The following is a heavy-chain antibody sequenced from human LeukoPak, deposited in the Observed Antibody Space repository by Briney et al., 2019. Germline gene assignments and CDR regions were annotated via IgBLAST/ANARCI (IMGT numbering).Heavy chain of an antibody. V-gene: IGHV4-59*01. D-gene: IGHD3-3*01. Sequence: SETLSLTCTVSGGSISSYYWSWIRQPPGKGLEWIGYIYYSGSTNYNPSLKSRVTISVDTSKNQFSLKLSSVTAADTAVYYCARGDFWSGYYRRFWFDPWGQGTLVTVSS. CDR3: ARGDFWSGYYRRFWFDP. CDR1: GGSISSYY. CDR2: IYYSGST. J-gene: IGHJ5*02.